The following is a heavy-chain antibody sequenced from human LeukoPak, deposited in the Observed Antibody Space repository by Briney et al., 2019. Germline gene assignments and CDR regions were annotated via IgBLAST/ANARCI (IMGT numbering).Heavy chain of an antibody. CDR1: GGSISSNNYY. CDR3: ARDRGYYDSSGPLYYFDY. D-gene: IGHD3-22*01. V-gene: IGHV4-39*02. CDR2: IHYSGST. Sequence: SETLSLTCTVSGGSISSNNYYWGWIRQPPGKGLEWIGSIHYSGSTYYNSSLKSRITISVDTSKNQFSLKLSSVTAADTAVYYCARDRGYYDSSGPLYYFDYWGQGTLVTVSS. J-gene: IGHJ4*02.